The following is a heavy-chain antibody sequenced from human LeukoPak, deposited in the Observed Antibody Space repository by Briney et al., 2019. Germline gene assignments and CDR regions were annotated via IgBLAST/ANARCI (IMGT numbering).Heavy chain of an antibody. J-gene: IGHJ5*02. CDR1: GYSSTSYW. V-gene: IGHV5-51*01. CDR2: IYPGDSDT. D-gene: IGHD5-18*01. CDR3: ARGADSYGPGANWFDP. Sequence: GESLKISCKGSGYSSTSYWIGWVRQMPGKGLEWMGIIYPGDSDTRYSPSFQGPVTISADKSISTAYLQWSSLKASDTAMYYCARGADSYGPGANWFDPWGQGTLVTVSS.